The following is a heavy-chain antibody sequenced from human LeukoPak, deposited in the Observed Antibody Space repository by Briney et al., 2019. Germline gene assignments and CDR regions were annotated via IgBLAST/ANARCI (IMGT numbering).Heavy chain of an antibody. Sequence: SETLSLTCTVSGDSISSSSSHWGWIRQPPGKGLEWIGSIYYSGSTYYNPSLKSRVTISVDTSKNQFSLKMNSVTAADTAVYYCARHSGLRSPFDPWGQGTLVTVSS. CDR1: GDSISSSSSH. V-gene: IGHV4-39*01. CDR2: IYYSGST. J-gene: IGHJ5*02. D-gene: IGHD3-3*01. CDR3: ARHSGLRSPFDP.